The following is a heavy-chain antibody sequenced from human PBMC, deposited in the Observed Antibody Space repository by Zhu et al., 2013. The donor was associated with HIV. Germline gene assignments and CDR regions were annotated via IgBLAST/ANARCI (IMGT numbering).Heavy chain of an antibody. CDR1: GFTFSSYG. J-gene: IGHJ3*02. D-gene: IGHD6-19*01. V-gene: IGHV3-30*18. CDR2: ISYDGSNK. Sequence: VQLVESGGGVVQPGRSLRLSCAASGFTFSSYGMHWVRQAPGKGLEWVAVISYDGSNKYYADSVKGRFTISRDNSKNTLYLQMNSLRAEDTAVYYCAKDLVPVAGEGYFDIWGQGTMVTVSS. CDR3: AKDLVPVAGEGYFDI.